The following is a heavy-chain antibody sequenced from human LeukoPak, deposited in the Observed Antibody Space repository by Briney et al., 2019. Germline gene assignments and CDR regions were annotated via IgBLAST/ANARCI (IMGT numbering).Heavy chain of an antibody. CDR3: ARDRSKRRYYDSSGRPYDAFDI. V-gene: IGHV1-69*13. D-gene: IGHD3-22*01. CDR1: GYTFTSYG. CDR2: IIPIFGTA. Sequence: SVTVSCKASGYTFTSYGISWVRQAPGQGLEWMGGIIPIFGTANYAQKFQGRVTITADESTSTAYMELSSLRSEDTAVYYCARDRSKRRYYDSSGRPYDAFDIWGQGTMVTVSS. J-gene: IGHJ3*02.